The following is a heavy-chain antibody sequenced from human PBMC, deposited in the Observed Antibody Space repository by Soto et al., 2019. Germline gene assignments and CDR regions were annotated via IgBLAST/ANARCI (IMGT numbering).Heavy chain of an antibody. CDR3: AVNYYGRDV. Sequence: EVQLVESGGGLAQSGGSLRLSCAASGFRFRDFFMDWVRQAPGKGLEWVGRSRSKSSDYNTDYAASVKGRFTISRHESENSLFLQMNNLQIEDTAVYYCAVNYYGRDVLGQGTTVTVSS. J-gene: IGHJ6*02. CDR2: SRSKSSDYNT. CDR1: GFRFRDFF. V-gene: IGHV3-72*01.